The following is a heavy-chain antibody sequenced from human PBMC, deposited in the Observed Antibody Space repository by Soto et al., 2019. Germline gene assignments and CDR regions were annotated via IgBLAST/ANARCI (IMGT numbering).Heavy chain of an antibody. CDR1: GFTFSSDW. CDR2: MNSDGSRK. D-gene: IGHD6-19*01. CDR3: ARGPRGWYGFDY. V-gene: IGHV3-74*01. J-gene: IGHJ4*02. Sequence: EVQLVESGGGLVQPGGSLRLSCAASGFTFSSDWMHWVRQAPGKGLVWVSRMNSDGSRKTYADSVKGRFTISRDNAKNTLYLQMNSLRAEDTAVYYCARGPRGWYGFDYWGQGTLVTVSS.